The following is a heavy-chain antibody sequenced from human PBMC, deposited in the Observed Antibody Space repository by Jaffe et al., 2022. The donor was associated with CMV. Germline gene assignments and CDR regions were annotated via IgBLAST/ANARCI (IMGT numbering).Heavy chain of an antibody. V-gene: IGHV3-48*02. D-gene: IGHD1-7*01. Sequence: EVQLVESGGGLVQPGGSLRLSCAASGFTFSSYSMNWVRQAPGKGLEWVSYISSSSSTIYYADSVKGRFTISRDNAKNSLYLQMNSLRDEDTAVYYCARGPPQLELRPYYYGMDVWGQGTTVTVSS. CDR2: ISSSSSTI. CDR3: ARGPPQLELRPYYYGMDV. J-gene: IGHJ6*02. CDR1: GFTFSSYS.